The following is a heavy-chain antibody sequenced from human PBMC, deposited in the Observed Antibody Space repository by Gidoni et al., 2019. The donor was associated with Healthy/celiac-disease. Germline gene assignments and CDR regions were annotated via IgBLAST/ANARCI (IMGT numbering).Heavy chain of an antibody. CDR1: GFTFADYA. J-gene: IGHJ4*02. D-gene: IGHD3-10*01. CDR3: AKDTGSGSYRNGAFDY. Sequence: DVQLVASGGGLVQPGRSLRLSCAASGFTFADYAMHWVRPAPGTGLDWVAGISWNSGSIGYADSVKGRFTISRDNAKNSLYLQMNRLRAEDTALYYGAKDTGSGSYRNGAFDYWGQGTLVTVSS. V-gene: IGHV3-9*01. CDR2: ISWNSGSI.